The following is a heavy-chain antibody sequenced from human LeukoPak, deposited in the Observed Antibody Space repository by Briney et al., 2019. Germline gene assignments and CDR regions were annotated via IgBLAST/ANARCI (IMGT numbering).Heavy chain of an antibody. CDR1: AVPISRGRYD. V-gene: IGHV4-61*02. CDR2: IYTSGST. J-gene: IGHJ6*03. CDR3: ARLAAAGDYYYYYMDV. Sequence: TLSLTCTVPAVPISRGRYDWRWLGHPSVMFLEWIGRIYTSGSTNYNPSLKSRVTISVDTSKNQFSLKLSSVTAADTAVYYCARLAAAGDYYYYYMDVWGKGTTVTVSS. D-gene: IGHD6-13*01.